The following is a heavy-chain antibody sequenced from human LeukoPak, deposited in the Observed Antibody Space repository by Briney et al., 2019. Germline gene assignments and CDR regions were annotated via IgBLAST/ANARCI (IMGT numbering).Heavy chain of an antibody. Sequence: QPGRSLILSCAASGFTFSRYGMHWVRQAPGKGLEWVAVIWYDGSNKYYADSVKGRFTISRDNSKNTLYLQMNSLRTEDTAVYYCARDQGSYCFDYWGQGTLVTVSS. CDR1: GFTFSRYG. V-gene: IGHV3-33*01. CDR2: IWYDGSNK. D-gene: IGHD3-10*01. J-gene: IGHJ4*02. CDR3: ARDQGSYCFDY.